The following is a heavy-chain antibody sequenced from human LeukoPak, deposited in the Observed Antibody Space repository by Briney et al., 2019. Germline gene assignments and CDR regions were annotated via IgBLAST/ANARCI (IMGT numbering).Heavy chain of an antibody. CDR1: GFTFSTDE. CDR3: ARDAGFYDSSAYYAFDI. V-gene: IGHV3-48*03. CDR2: MSSRGSTV. Sequence: QSGGSLRLSCAASGFTFSTDEMNWVRQAPGKGLEWVSYMSSRGSTVYYADSVKGRFTISRDNAKNSLYLQMNSLRAEDTAVYYCARDAGFYDSSAYYAFDIWGQGTMVTVSS. D-gene: IGHD3-22*01. J-gene: IGHJ3*02.